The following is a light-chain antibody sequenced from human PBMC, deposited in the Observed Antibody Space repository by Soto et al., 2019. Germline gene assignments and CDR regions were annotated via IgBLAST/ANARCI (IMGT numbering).Light chain of an antibody. V-gene: IGKV3-15*01. Sequence: EIVMTQSPATLSVSPGERATLSYRASQSVNSDLAWYQQKPGQAPRLLIHDASTRATGIPVRFSGSGSGTEFTLTISSLQSEDFAIYYCQQYNNWPLGFGGGTKVEIK. CDR1: QSVNSD. CDR2: DAS. CDR3: QQYNNWPLG. J-gene: IGKJ4*01.